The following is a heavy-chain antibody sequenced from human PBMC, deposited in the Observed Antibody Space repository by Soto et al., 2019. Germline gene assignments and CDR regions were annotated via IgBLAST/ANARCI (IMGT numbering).Heavy chain of an antibody. CDR2: INYSGST. CDR3: ARHNYGSGSTYFDY. Sequence: SETLSLTCIVSGDSISSSSYYWGWIRQPPGKGLEWIGYINYSGSTKYNPSLKSRVTISVDTSKNQFSLKLNSMTAADTAVYYCARHNYGSGSTYFDYWGQGTLVTVSS. CDR1: GDSISSSSYY. J-gene: IGHJ4*02. V-gene: IGHV4-61*05. D-gene: IGHD3-10*01.